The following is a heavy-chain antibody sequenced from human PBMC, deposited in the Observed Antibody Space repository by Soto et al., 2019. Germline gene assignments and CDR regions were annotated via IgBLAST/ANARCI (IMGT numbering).Heavy chain of an antibody. V-gene: IGHV4-34*01. D-gene: IGHD2-21*02. CDR2: INHSGST. CDR1: GGSFSGYY. J-gene: IGHJ4*02. CDR3: ARGSHIVVVTASFDY. Sequence: SETLSLTCAVYGGSFSGYYWSWIRQPPGKGLEWIGEINHSGSTNYNPSLKSRVTISVDTSKNQFSLKLSSVTAADTAVYYCARGSHIVVVTASFDYWGQGTLVTVSS.